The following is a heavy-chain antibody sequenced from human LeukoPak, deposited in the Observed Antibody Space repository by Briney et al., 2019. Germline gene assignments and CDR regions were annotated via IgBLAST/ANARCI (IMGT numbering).Heavy chain of an antibody. Sequence: GGSLRLSCAASGFTISGFAMTWVRQAPGKGLEWVSSISGSGATTYNADPLKGRFTISRDNSENTLYLQMNSLRAEDTAVYYCVKESTSSGYYYAPDYWGQGTLVTVS. J-gene: IGHJ4*02. CDR1: GFTISGFA. D-gene: IGHD3-22*01. CDR2: ISGSGATT. CDR3: VKESTSSGYYYAPDY. V-gene: IGHV3-23*01.